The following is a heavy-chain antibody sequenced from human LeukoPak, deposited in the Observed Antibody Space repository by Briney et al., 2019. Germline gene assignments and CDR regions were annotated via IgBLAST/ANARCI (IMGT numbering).Heavy chain of an antibody. CDR2: IYSGGST. CDR3: ARDVSGSYTGSDY. D-gene: IGHD1-26*01. J-gene: IGHJ4*02. Sequence: GGSLRLSCAASGFTVSSNYMSWVRQAPGKGLEWVSVIYSGGSTYYADSVKGRFTISRDNSKNSLYLQMNSLRAEDTAVYYCARDVSGSYTGSDYWGQGTLVTVSS. CDR1: GFTVSSNY. V-gene: IGHV3-66*01.